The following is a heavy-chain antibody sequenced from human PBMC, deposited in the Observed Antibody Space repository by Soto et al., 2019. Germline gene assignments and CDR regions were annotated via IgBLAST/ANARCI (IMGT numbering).Heavy chain of an antibody. CDR1: GYIFTRYD. D-gene: IGHD3-9*01. Sequence: QMQLVQSGAEVKKPGASVKVSCKASGYIFTRYDINWVRQATGQGLEYMGWMNPNSGNTGYAQKFQGRVTMTRDTPISTAYMELSNLEFEDTAVYYCAKGGGRSFGGGGTFDPWGQGTLVTVSS. J-gene: IGHJ5*02. V-gene: IGHV1-8*02. CDR3: AKGGGRSFGGGGTFDP. CDR2: MNPNSGNT.